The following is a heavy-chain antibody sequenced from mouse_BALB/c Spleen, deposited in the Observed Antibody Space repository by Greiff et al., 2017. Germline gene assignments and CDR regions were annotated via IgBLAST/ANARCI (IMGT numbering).Heavy chain of an antibody. J-gene: IGHJ2*01. V-gene: IGHV5-17*02. CDR1: GFTFSSFG. CDR3: ARSGVVATLDY. CDR2: ISSGSSTI. Sequence: EVQGVESGGGLVQPGGSRKLSCAASGFTFSSFGMHWVRQAPEKGLEWVAYISSGSSTIYYADTVKGRFTISRDNPKNTLFLQMTSLRSEDTAMYYCARSGVVATLDYWGQGTTLTVSS. D-gene: IGHD1-1*01.